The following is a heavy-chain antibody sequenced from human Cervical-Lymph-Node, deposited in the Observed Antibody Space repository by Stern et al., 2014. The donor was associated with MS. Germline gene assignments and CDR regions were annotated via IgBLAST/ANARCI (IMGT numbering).Heavy chain of an antibody. CDR3: ARHCAKREQCAFDY. Sequence: VQLVESGAAVKKPGESLKISCKGSGYNFTSYWIGWVRQMPGKGLAWEGLISPGDSDTRYGPSFQGQATISADKSISSAYLQWSSLKASDTAMYYCARHCAKREQCAFDYWGQGTLVTVSS. V-gene: IGHV5-51*01. CDR2: ISPGDSDT. J-gene: IGHJ4*02. CDR1: GYNFTSYW. D-gene: IGHD6-19*01.